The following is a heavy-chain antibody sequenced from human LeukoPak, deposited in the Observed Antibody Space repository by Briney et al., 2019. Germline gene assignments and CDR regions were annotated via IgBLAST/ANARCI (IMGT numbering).Heavy chain of an antibody. CDR2: IKRKADAGTT. Sequence: GGSLRLSCAASGFTFSDAWMNWVRQAPGKGLEWVGRIKRKADAGTTDYAAPVKGRFTISRDDSKNTLYLQMNSLKTEDTAVYYCTTGNWGPYWGQGTLVTVSS. D-gene: IGHD7-27*01. CDR3: TTGNWGPY. J-gene: IGHJ4*02. V-gene: IGHV3-15*07. CDR1: GFTFSDAW.